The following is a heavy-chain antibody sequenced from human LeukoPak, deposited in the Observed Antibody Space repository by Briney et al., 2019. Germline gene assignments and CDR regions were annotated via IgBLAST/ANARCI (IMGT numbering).Heavy chain of an antibody. V-gene: IGHV3-7*01. CDR3: ATSPGRVP. J-gene: IGHJ5*02. D-gene: IGHD5-24*01. CDR1: GFIFSSYW. CDR2: IKQDGSEK. Sequence: GGSLRLSCAASGFIFSSYWMSWVRQAPGKGLEWVANIKQDGSEKYYVDSVKGRFTISRDNAKNSLYLQMNSLRAEDTAVYYCATSPGRVPWGQGPLVTVSS.